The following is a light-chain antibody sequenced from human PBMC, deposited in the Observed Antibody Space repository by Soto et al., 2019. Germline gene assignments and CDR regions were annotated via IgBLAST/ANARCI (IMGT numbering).Light chain of an antibody. V-gene: IGKV1-39*01. Sequence: DIQMTQSPSSLSASVGDRVTITCRASQSISSYLNWYQQKPGKAPKLLIYAASSLQSGVPSRFSGSGSGTDFTLTISSLQPEDFATYYCQQLNSDPFTFGGGTKVDIK. J-gene: IGKJ4*01. CDR1: QSISSY. CDR2: AAS. CDR3: QQLNSDPFT.